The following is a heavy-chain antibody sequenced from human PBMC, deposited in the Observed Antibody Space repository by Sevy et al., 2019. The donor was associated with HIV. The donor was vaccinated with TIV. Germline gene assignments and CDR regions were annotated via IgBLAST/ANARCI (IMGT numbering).Heavy chain of an antibody. V-gene: IGHV1-69*13. D-gene: IGHD3-16*01. CDR2: IIPIFGAA. CDR3: ARGGGMRSYYYYYMDV. Sequence: ASVKVSCKASGGTLSNYAISWVRQAPGQGLEWMGRIIPIFGAASYAQKFQGRVTITADESTSTVYMELSSLRSEDTAVYYCARGGGMRSYYYYYMDVWGKGTTVTVSS. CDR1: GGTLSNYA. J-gene: IGHJ6*03.